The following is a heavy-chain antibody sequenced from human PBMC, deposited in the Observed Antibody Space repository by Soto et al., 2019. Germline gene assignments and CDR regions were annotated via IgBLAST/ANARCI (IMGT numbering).Heavy chain of an antibody. Sequence: GESLKISCAASGFTFSTYWMTWVRQAPGKGLEWVANIKQDGSEKYYVDSVKGRFTISRDNAKNSLNLQMNSLRVEDTAVYYCARDRDWNYAGNFDYWGQGTLVTVSS. CDR2: IKQDGSEK. V-gene: IGHV3-7*03. J-gene: IGHJ4*02. CDR1: GFTFSTYW. CDR3: ARDRDWNYAGNFDY. D-gene: IGHD1-7*01.